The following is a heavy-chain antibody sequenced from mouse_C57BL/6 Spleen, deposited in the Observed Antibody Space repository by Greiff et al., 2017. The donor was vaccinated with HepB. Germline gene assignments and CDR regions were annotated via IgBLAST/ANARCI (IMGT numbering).Heavy chain of an antibody. D-gene: IGHD2-5*01. J-gene: IGHJ2*01. Sequence: VQLQQSGPELVKPGASVKISCKASGYAFSSSWMNWVKQRPGKGLEWIGRIYPGDGDTNYNGKFKGKATLTADKSSSTAYMQLSSLTSEDSAVYVCASYYSNFYFDYWGQGTTLTVSS. CDR1: GYAFSSSW. CDR3: ASYYSNFYFDY. CDR2: IYPGDGDT. V-gene: IGHV1-82*01.